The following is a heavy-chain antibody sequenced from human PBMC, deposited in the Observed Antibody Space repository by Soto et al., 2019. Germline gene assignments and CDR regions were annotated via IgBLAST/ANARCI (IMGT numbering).Heavy chain of an antibody. D-gene: IGHD3-22*01. Sequence: GESLKISCKGSGYSFTSYWISWVRQMPGKGLEWMGRIDPSDSYTNYSPSFQGHVTISADKSISTAYLQWSSLKASDTAMYYCARQASYDSSGFFLGSPGNWFDPWGQGTLVTVSS. CDR1: GYSFTSYW. CDR3: ARQASYDSSGFFLGSPGNWFDP. J-gene: IGHJ5*02. CDR2: IDPSDSYT. V-gene: IGHV5-10-1*01.